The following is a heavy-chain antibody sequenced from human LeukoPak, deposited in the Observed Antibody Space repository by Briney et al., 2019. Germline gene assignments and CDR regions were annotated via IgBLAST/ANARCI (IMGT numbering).Heavy chain of an antibody. V-gene: IGHV3-23*01. Sequence: PGGSLRLSCAASGFTFSSYAMSWVRQAPGKGLDWVSGISGSGGSTYYADSVKGRFTISRDNSKNTLYLQMNSLRAEDTAVCYCAKDWTGTKPFDLWGRGTLVTVSS. CDR1: GFTFSSYA. CDR2: ISGSGGST. CDR3: AKDWTGTKPFDL. D-gene: IGHD3/OR15-3a*01. J-gene: IGHJ2*01.